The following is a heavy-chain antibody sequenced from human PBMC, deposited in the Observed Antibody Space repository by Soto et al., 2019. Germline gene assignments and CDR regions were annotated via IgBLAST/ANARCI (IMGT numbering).Heavy chain of an antibody. J-gene: IGHJ4*02. V-gene: IGHV3-23*01. D-gene: IGHD3-3*01. CDR2: ISGSGGST. CDR3: AKPESVDFWSGYFDY. Sequence: GGSLRLSCAASGFTFSSYAMSWVRQAPGKGLEWVSAISGSGGSTYYADSVKGRFTISRDNSKNTLYLQMNNLRAEDTVLYYCAKPESVDFWSGYFDYWGQGTLVTVSS. CDR1: GFTFSSYA.